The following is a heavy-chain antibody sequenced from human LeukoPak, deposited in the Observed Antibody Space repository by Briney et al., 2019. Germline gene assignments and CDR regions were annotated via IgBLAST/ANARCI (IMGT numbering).Heavy chain of an antibody. Sequence: GGSLRLSCAASGFTFSTYNMNWVRQAPGKGLEWVSSISSSSNYIYYADSVKGPFTISRDNAKNSLYLQMNNLRAEDTDVYYCARDVGASAPDAFDIWGQGTMVTVSS. CDR3: ARDVGASAPDAFDI. V-gene: IGHV3-21*01. CDR1: GFTFSTYN. CDR2: ISSSSNYI. D-gene: IGHD1-26*01. J-gene: IGHJ3*02.